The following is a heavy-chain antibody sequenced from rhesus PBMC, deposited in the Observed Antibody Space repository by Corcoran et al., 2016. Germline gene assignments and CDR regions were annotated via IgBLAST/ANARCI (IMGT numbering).Heavy chain of an antibody. D-gene: IGHD6-25*01. Sequence: QLQLQESGPGLVKPSETLSLTCAVSGYYISSGYGWSWIRQRPGKGLELIGYISYSVRTSYNPSLKSRVTISRDTSKNQCSLKRSSVIAADTAVYYWARARGIAAEGDAFDFWGQGLRVTVSS. CDR2: ISYSVRT. CDR3: ARARGIAAEGDAFDF. J-gene: IGHJ3*01. V-gene: IGHV4-122*02. CDR1: GYYISSGYG.